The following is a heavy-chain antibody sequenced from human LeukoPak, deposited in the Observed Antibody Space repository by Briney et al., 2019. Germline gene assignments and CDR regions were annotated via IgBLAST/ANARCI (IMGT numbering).Heavy chain of an antibody. Sequence: ASVKVSCKASGYTFTAYYMHWVRQAPGQWLEWMGWINPNSGDTNYAQKFQGRVTLTRDTSISTAHMELSRLRSDDTAVYYCARDEYVLTSFDPWGQGTLVTVSS. D-gene: IGHD3-16*01. CDR2: INPNSGDT. J-gene: IGHJ5*02. V-gene: IGHV1-2*02. CDR1: GYTFTAYY. CDR3: ARDEYVLTSFDP.